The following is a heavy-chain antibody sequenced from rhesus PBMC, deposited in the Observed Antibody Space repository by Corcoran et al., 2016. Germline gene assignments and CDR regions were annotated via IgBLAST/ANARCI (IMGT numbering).Heavy chain of an antibody. Sequence: QVQLPHWCEGLVKPSKTLSLTCAVYGGSISGYSYWRWIRQPPGQGLEWIGYIYGNSASTNYNPSRKNRVTISKDTAKNQVVLKLSSGTAEDTAVYDCARDRRQYYFDYWGQGVLVTVSS. CDR1: GGSISGYSY. CDR3: ARDRRQYYFDY. D-gene: IGHD6-25*01. CDR2: IYGNSAST. J-gene: IGHJ4*01. V-gene: IGHV4-73*01.